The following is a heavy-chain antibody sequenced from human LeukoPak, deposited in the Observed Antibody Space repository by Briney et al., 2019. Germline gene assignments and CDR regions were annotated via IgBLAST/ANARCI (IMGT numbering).Heavy chain of an antibody. J-gene: IGHJ6*03. Sequence: PSQTLSLTCAVSGGSISSGGYSWSWIRQPPGKGLEWIGYIYHSGSTYYNPSLKSRVTISVDRSKNQFSLKLSSVTAADTAVYYCARVTAARQDYYYYMDVWGKGTTVTVSS. CDR3: ARVTAARQDYYYYMDV. CDR1: GGSISSGGYS. CDR2: IYHSGST. D-gene: IGHD6-6*01. V-gene: IGHV4-30-2*01.